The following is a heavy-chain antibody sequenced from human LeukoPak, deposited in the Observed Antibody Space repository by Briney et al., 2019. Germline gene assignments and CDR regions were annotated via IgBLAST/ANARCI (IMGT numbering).Heavy chain of an antibody. Sequence: PGGSLRLSCAASGFMFTSYWMSWVRQAPGKGLEWVASINHDGSEKYYVDSVKGRFTISRDNAKNSLYLQMNSLRAEDTAVYHCARVVVSTTNRFDPWGQGTLSPSPQ. CDR1: GFMFTSYW. V-gene: IGHV3-7*05. CDR2: INHDGSEK. D-gene: IGHD5/OR15-5a*01. J-gene: IGHJ5*02. CDR3: ARVVVSTTNRFDP.